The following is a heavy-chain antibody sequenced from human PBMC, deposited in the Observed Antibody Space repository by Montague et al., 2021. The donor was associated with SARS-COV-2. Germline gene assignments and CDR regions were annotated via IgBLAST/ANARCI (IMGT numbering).Heavy chain of an antibody. CDR1: GDFISTSTR. CDR2: IFHSGTI. D-gene: IGHD6-13*01. V-gene: IGHV4-4*02. J-gene: IGHJ6*02. CDR3: ATLSRRTAAGTRDYFGLDV. Sequence: SETLSLTCRVSGDFISTSTRWTWVRQTPGKGLEWIGEIFHSGTINYNPSLKSRVSISVDKSNNQFSLRLSSLIAADTAVYYCATLSRRTAAGTRDYFGLDVWGQGTTVVVSS.